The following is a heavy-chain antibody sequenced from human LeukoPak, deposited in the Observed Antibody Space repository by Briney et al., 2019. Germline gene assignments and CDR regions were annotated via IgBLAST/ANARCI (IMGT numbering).Heavy chain of an antibody. CDR3: ARDEYYYDSSGSPHYGMDV. D-gene: IGHD3-22*01. CDR2: ISNSSSYK. Sequence: GWSLSLSCAASGLTFSRYIMNWVRPAAGKGLEWVSSISNSSSYKYYAGSVKGRFTISRDDAKNSLYLQMNSLRAEDTAVYYCARDEYYYDSSGSPHYGMDVWGQGTTVTVSS. V-gene: IGHV3-21*01. J-gene: IGHJ6*02. CDR1: GLTFSRYI.